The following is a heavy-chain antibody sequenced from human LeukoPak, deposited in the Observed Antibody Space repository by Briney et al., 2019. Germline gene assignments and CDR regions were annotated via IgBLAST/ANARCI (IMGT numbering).Heavy chain of an antibody. CDR3: VRPGVGSGYFFPFEY. D-gene: IGHD3-22*01. CDR1: GYAFTTYS. Sequence: GASVKVSCKASGYAFTTYSMNWVRQAPGQGLEWMGWINTNTGDPMYAQGFIGRFVFSLDTSVSTAYLQISSLKTEDTAVYYCVRPGVGSGYFFPFEYWGQGTQATVSS. CDR2: INTNTGDP. J-gene: IGHJ4*02. V-gene: IGHV7-4-1*02.